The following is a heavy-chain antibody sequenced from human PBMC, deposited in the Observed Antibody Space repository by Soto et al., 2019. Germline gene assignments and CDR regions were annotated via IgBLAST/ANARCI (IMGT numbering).Heavy chain of an antibody. CDR3: ARSGYSFAWGY. D-gene: IGHD5-18*01. CDR2: INSDGST. V-gene: IGHV3-53*01. Sequence: EVQLVESGGGLIPPGGSLRLSCAASGFLVNSAYMTWVRQAPGKGLEWLSMINSDGSTLYAESVKGRFTISRDNSKNRLDLQMNSLRAEDTAMSCCARSGYSFAWGYWGQGTLVIVTS. J-gene: IGHJ4*02. CDR1: GFLVNSAY.